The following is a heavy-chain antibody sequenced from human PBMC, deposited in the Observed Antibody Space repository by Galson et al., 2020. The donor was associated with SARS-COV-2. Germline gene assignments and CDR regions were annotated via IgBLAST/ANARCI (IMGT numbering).Heavy chain of an antibody. V-gene: IGHV3-74*03. D-gene: IGHD3-10*01. Sequence: GESLKISCAASGFTFSKNWMHWVRQAPGKGLLWLSRINGDGSSTTYAASVKGRFTISRDNAQNTVYLQMTSLRAEDTATYYCVTTLTWGYASVYFDHWGQGTLVTVSS. CDR1: GFTFSKNW. J-gene: IGHJ4*02. CDR3: VTTLTWGYASVYFDH. CDR2: INGDGSST.